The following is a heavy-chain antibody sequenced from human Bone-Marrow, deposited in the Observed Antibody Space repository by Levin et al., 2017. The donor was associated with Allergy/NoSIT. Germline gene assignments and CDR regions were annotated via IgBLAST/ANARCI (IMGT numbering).Heavy chain of an antibody. CDR2: IIPVFGTT. CDR1: GGIFSTYT. V-gene: IGHV1-69*13. D-gene: IGHD5-18*01. CDR3: ARGYVKYSYAHVFFGA. J-gene: IGHJ5*02. Sequence: SVKVSCKASGGIFSTYTFNWVRQAPGQGLEWMGAIIPVFGTTDSAQQFEGRVTISADESTSTAYMELSSLTSEDTAVYYCARGYVKYSYAHVFFGAWGQGTLVTVSS.